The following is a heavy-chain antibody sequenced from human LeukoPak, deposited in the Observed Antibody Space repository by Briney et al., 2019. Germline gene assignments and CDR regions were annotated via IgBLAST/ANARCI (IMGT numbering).Heavy chain of an antibody. Sequence: SETLSLTCSVSDVSISSHSWSWIRQPPGGGLESIGYIPNTGGTNYNPSLKSRVTISVDTSKNEVSLKVTSPTAADTAVYYCARGSDSYGYPYYYYYYLDVWGEGTAVTVSS. CDR3: ARGSDSYGYPYYYYYYLDV. V-gene: IGHV4-59*11. CDR1: DVSISSHS. CDR2: IPNTGGT. J-gene: IGHJ6*03. D-gene: IGHD5-18*01.